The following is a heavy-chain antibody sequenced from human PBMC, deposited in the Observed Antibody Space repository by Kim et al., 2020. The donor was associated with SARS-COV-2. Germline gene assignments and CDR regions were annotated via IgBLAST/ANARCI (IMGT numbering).Heavy chain of an antibody. CDR3: ARSKLNAFDI. V-gene: IGHV5-10-1*01. J-gene: IGHJ3*02. D-gene: IGHD6-6*01. CDR2: SYT. Sequence: SYTNYSPSFQGHVTISADKSISTAYLQWSSLKASDTAMYYCARSKLNAFDIWGQGTMVTVSS.